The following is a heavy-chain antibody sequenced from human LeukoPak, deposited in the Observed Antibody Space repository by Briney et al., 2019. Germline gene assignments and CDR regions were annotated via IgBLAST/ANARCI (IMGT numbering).Heavy chain of an antibody. CDR2: ISSDSYYI. V-gene: IGHV3-21*01. Sequence: GGSLRLSCRVSGFTFGTYSMNWVRQAPGGGLEWVAAISSDSYYIYYGDSVKGRFTISRDNAKTALHLEMNNLRAEDTAVYFCVRDRIPGATRGEFDFWGQGTLVTVSS. J-gene: IGHJ4*02. D-gene: IGHD1-26*01. CDR1: GFTFGTYS. CDR3: VRDRIPGATRGEFDF.